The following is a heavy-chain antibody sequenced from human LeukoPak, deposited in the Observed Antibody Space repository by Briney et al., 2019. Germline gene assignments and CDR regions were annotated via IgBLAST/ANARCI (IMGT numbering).Heavy chain of an antibody. CDR2: IYYSGST. J-gene: IGHJ4*02. V-gene: IGHV4-39*01. CDR1: GGSISSSSYY. D-gene: IGHD1-26*01. CDR3: ARHDRPNWELGSIYY. Sequence: SETLSLTCTVSGGSISSSSYYWGWIRQSPGKGLEWIGSIYYSGSTYYNPSLKSRVTISVDTSKNQFSLKLSSVTAADTAVYYCARHDRPNWELGSIYYWGQGTLVTVSS.